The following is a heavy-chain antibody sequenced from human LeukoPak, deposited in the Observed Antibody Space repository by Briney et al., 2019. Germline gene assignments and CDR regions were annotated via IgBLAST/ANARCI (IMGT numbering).Heavy chain of an antibody. CDR3: AKSGDTPFGYYYYYMDV. V-gene: IGHV4-59*01. D-gene: IGHD2-21*01. J-gene: IGHJ6*03. CDR2: IYYSGST. CDR1: GGSIDSYY. Sequence: PSETLSLTCTVSGGSIDSYYWSWIRQPPGKGLEWIGYIYYSGSTNYNPSLKSRVTISVDTSKNQFSLKLSSVTAADTAVYYCAKSGDTPFGYYYYYMDVWGKGTTVTVSS.